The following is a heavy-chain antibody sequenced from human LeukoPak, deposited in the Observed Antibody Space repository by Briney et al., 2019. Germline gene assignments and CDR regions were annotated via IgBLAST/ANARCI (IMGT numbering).Heavy chain of an antibody. J-gene: IGHJ5*02. CDR2: ISWNSGSI. CDR1: GFTFDDYA. V-gene: IGHV3-9*01. D-gene: IGHD3-3*01. Sequence: GGSLRLSCAASGFTFDDYAMHWVRQAPGKGPEWVSGISWNSGSIGYADSVKGRFTISRDNAKNSLYLQMNSLRAEDTALYYCAKDRSGYPYNWFDPWGQGTLVTVSS. CDR3: AKDRSGYPYNWFDP.